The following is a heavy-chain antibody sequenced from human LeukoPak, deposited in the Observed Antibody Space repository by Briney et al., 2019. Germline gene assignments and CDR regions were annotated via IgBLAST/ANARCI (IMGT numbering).Heavy chain of an antibody. CDR2: INHSGST. D-gene: IGHD6-19*01. J-gene: IGHJ6*03. CDR3: AYSGWSGYYYYMDV. CDR1: GGSFSGYY. Sequence: ETLSLTCAVYGGSFSGYYWSWIRQPPGKGLEWIGEINHSGSTNYNPSLKSRVTISVDTSKNQFSLKLSSVTAADTAVYYRAYSGWSGYYYYMDVWGKGTTVTVSS. V-gene: IGHV4-34*01.